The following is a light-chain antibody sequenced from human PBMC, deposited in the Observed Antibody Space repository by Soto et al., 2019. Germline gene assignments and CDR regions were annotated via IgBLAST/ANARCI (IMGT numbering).Light chain of an antibody. Sequence: EIVLTQSPAILSVSPGERATLSCRASPSVSSNLAWYQQKPGQDPRLLIYDASTRATGIPARFSGSGSGTEFNLTISRLQSEDFAVYQCQQYHNWTVTFGPGTKVDIK. J-gene: IGKJ3*01. CDR3: QQYHNWTVT. V-gene: IGKV3-15*01. CDR2: DAS. CDR1: PSVSSN.